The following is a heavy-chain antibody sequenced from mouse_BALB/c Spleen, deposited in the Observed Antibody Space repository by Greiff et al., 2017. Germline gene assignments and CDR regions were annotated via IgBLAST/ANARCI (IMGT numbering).Heavy chain of an antibody. Sequence: VQLQQSGAELVKPGASVKLSCTAFGFNIKDTYMHWVKQRPEQGLEWIGRIDPANGNTKYDPKFQGKATITADTSSNTAYLQLSSLTSEDTAVYYCTSTMITWFAYWGQGTLVTVSA. CDR3: TSTMITWFAY. D-gene: IGHD2-4*01. J-gene: IGHJ3*01. V-gene: IGHV14-3*02. CDR1: GFNIKDTY. CDR2: IDPANGNT.